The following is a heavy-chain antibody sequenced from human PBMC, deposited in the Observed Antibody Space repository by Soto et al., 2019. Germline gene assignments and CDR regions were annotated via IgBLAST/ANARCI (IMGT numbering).Heavy chain of an antibody. CDR3: ARDRGAVTGQYFDY. V-gene: IGHV3-11*05. CDR2: ISSSGTSA. Sequence: GGSLRLSCAASGFNFSAVYMSWIRQAPNKGLEYISYISSSGTSANYADSVKGRFTISRDNAKNSLYLQMNSLRAEDTAVYYCARDRGAVTGQYFDYWGQGALVTVSS. D-gene: IGHD6-19*01. J-gene: IGHJ4*02. CDR1: GFNFSAVY.